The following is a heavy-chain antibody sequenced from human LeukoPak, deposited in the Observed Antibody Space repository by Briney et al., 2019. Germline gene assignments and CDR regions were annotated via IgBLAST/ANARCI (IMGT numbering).Heavy chain of an antibody. D-gene: IGHD3-3*01. V-gene: IGHV4-59*01. CDR2: IYYRGST. CDR3: ARAVEVTIFGVVIDTPFDP. Sequence: SETLSLTCTVSGGSISSYYWSWIRQPPGKGLEWIGYIYYRGSTNYNPSLKSRVTISVDTSKNQFSLKLSSVTAADTAVYYCARAVEVTIFGVVIDTPFDPWGQGTLVTVSS. J-gene: IGHJ5*02. CDR1: GGSISSYY.